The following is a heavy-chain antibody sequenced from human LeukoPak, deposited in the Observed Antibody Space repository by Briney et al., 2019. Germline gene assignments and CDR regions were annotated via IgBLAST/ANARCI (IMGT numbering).Heavy chain of an antibody. J-gene: IGHJ4*02. V-gene: IGHV1-2*02. CDR3: ASVSSIPLFDY. CDR2: INANSGGT. CDR1: GYTFTGYC. D-gene: IGHD2-2*01. Sequence: ASVKVSCKASGYTFTGYCMHWVRQAPGQGLEWMGWINANSGGTNYAQKLQGRVTMTKDTSINTAYMELTRLRSDETAVYYCASVSSIPLFDYWGQGTLVTVSS.